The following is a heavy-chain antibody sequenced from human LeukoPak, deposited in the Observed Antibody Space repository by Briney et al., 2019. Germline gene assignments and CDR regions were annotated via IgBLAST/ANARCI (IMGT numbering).Heavy chain of an antibody. CDR3: ARVLVPAAMAYFQH. CDR2: ISSSGSTI. CDR1: GFTFSDYY. D-gene: IGHD2-2*01. J-gene: IGHJ1*01. V-gene: IGHV3-11*04. Sequence: GGSLRLSCAASGFTFSDYYMSWVRQAPGKGLEWVSYISSSGSTIYYADSVKGRFTISRDNAKNSLYLQMNSLRAEDTAVYYCARVLVPAAMAYFQHWGQGTLVTVSS.